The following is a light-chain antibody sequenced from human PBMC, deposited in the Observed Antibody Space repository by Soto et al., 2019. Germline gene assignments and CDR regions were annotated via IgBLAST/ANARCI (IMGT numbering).Light chain of an antibody. CDR3: QKYDRATFT. Sequence: DIQMTQSPSSLSAYLGDRVTITCRASQGIRNYLAWYQQTPGRLPKILLFGASPLQSGVPALFSGSGSGTLFTLTINGLLPEDVETYYCQKYDRATFTFGPGTKVDIK. J-gene: IGKJ3*01. CDR1: QGIRNY. V-gene: IGKV1-27*01. CDR2: GAS.